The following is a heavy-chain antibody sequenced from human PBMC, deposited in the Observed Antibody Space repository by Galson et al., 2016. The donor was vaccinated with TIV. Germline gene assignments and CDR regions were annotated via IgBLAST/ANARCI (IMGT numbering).Heavy chain of an antibody. Sequence: SETLSLTCTVSGGSISSTSYYWGWIRQPPGKGLEWIGNIYYSGSAYYNPSLKSRVTISVHTSKNQFSLKLSSVTAADTAVYYCATYCSSTTCLLDPWGQGTLVTVSS. CDR2: IYYSGSA. CDR1: GGSISSTSYY. J-gene: IGHJ5*02. V-gene: IGHV4-39*01. CDR3: ATYCSSTTCLLDP. D-gene: IGHD2-2*01.